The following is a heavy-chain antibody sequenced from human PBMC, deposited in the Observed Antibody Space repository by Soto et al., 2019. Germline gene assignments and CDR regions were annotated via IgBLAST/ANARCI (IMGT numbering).Heavy chain of an antibody. CDR3: AREVWGPVA. D-gene: IGHD7-27*01. V-gene: IGHV3-7*01. Sequence: EVQLVESGGGLVQPGGSLRLSCEASGLTFTSYTMIWVRQSPGEGLEWLANIKEDGIQKNYVDSVKGRFTISRDNAKNSLYLQMNSLRVDATAVYYCAREVWGPVAWGQGTLVTVSS. J-gene: IGHJ5*02. CDR1: GLTFTSYT. CDR2: IKEDGIQK.